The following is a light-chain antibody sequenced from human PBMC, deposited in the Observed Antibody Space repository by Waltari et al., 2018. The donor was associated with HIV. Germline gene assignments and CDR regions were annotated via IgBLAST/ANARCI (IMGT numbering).Light chain of an antibody. CDR2: GGS. Sequence: EIVLTPSPRTLSLSPGDGGTIFCRASQAIDSSHLAWYQHNVGQSPRLLIYGGSVRATDVPDRFSGSVSGTEFTLTIARVEPEDFAVYYCQQFDMLPETYGQGTKVE. V-gene: IGKV3-20*01. J-gene: IGKJ1*01. CDR1: QAIDSSH. CDR3: QQFDMLPET.